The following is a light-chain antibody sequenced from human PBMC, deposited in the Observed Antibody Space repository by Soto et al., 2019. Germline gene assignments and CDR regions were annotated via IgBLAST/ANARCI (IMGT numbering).Light chain of an antibody. CDR2: GAS. V-gene: IGKV3-15*01. Sequence: EIVMTQSPATLSVSPGERATLSCRASQGVSTNLAWYQQNPGQAPRLLISGASTRATGIPARFSGSGSGTEFTLTISSLQSEDFAVYYCQQYHNWPTFGQGTRLEIK. CDR1: QGVSTN. J-gene: IGKJ5*01. CDR3: QQYHNWPT.